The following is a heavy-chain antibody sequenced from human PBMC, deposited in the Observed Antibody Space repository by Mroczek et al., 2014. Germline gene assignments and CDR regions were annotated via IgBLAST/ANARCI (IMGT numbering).Heavy chain of an antibody. Sequence: QVQLVQSGAEVKKPGASVKVSCKASGYTFTSYDINWVRQATGQGLEWMGWMNPNSGNTGYAQKFQGRVTMTRNTSISTAYMELSSLRSEDTAVYYCARGTDFGEPPGYYYYMDVWGKGTTVTVSS. CDR3: ARGTDFGEPPGYYYYMDV. CDR1: GYTFTSYD. D-gene: IGHD3-10*01. V-gene: IGHV1-8*01. CDR2: MNPNSGNT. J-gene: IGHJ6*03.